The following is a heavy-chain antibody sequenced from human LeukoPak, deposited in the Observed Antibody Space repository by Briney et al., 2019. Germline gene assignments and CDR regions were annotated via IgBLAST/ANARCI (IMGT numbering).Heavy chain of an antibody. V-gene: IGHV3-21*01. D-gene: IGHD3-22*01. CDR2: ISSSSSYI. CDR3: ARDYYDSSGYLAYFDY. CDR1: GFTFSSYS. J-gene: IGHJ4*02. Sequence: GGSLGLSCAASGFTFSSYSMNWVRQAPGKGLEWVSSISSSSSYIYYADSVKGRFTISRDNAKNSLYLQMNSLRAEDTAVYYCARDYYDSSGYLAYFDYWGQGTLVTVSS.